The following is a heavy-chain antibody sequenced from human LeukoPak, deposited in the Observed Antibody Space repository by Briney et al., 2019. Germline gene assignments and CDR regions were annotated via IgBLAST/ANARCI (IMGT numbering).Heavy chain of an antibody. D-gene: IGHD3-3*01. CDR2: ISSSGSTI. Sequence: GGSLRLSCAASGFTFSSYAMSWVRQAPGKGLEWVSYISSSGSTIYYADSEKGRFTISRDNAKNSLYLQMNSLRAEDTAVYYCAREEPYYDFWSGYYTTAEYFQHWGQGTLVTVSS. CDR1: GFTFSSYA. J-gene: IGHJ1*01. CDR3: AREEPYYDFWSGYYTTAEYFQH. V-gene: IGHV3-48*04.